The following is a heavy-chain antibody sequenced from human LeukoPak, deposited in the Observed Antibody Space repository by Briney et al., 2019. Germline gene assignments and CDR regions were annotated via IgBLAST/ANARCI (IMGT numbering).Heavy chain of an antibody. CDR2: ISDDST. Sequence: GGSLRLSCAASGFTFSNYAMSWVRQAPGKGVEWVSTISDDSTYYTNSVKGRFTISRDNSKNTLYLQMNSLRAEDTAVYYCAKDPLSWFYGMDVWGKGTTVTVSS. V-gene: IGHV3-23*01. D-gene: IGHD3-22*01. CDR1: GFTFSNYA. CDR3: AKDPLSWFYGMDV. J-gene: IGHJ6*04.